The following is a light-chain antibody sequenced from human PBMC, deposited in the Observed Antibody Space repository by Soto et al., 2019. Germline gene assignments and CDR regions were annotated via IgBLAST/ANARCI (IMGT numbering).Light chain of an antibody. CDR2: AAS. CDR1: QSITNY. V-gene: IGKV1-39*01. Sequence: DIQMTQSPSSLSASVGDRVTITCRASQSITNYLNWYQHKPGQAPNLLIYAASTLQAGVPSRFRGSGSGTDFTLTISSLQSEDFAVYYCQQYNNWPTWTFGQGTKVDI. J-gene: IGKJ1*01. CDR3: QQYNNWPTWT.